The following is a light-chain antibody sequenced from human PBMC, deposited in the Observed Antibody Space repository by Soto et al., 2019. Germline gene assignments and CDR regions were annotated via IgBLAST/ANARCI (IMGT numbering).Light chain of an antibody. CDR1: QSVRTN. J-gene: IGKJ1*01. CDR3: QQYNDNWPT. CDR2: GAS. V-gene: IGKV3-15*01. Sequence: EIVMTQSPVTLSVSPGERVTLSCRASQSVRTNLAWYQHKPGQSPRLLIYGASNRATGFPDRFSGSGSGTEFTLTISSLLSEDFAVYYCQQYNDNWPTFGQGTKVDIK.